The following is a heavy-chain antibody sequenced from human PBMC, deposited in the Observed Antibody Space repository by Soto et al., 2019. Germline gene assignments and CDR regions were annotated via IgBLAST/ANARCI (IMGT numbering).Heavy chain of an antibody. CDR1: GFTFSSYS. Sequence: PGGSLRLSCAASGFTFSSYSMNWVRQAPGKGLEWVSYISSSSSTIYCADSVKGRFTISRDNAKNSLYLQMNSLRAEDTAVYYCARELLPNSIVVVVAATRDPGFSAFDIWGQGTMVTVSS. CDR2: ISSSSSTI. V-gene: IGHV3-48*01. CDR3: ARELLPNSIVVVVAATRDPGFSAFDI. D-gene: IGHD2-15*01. J-gene: IGHJ3*02.